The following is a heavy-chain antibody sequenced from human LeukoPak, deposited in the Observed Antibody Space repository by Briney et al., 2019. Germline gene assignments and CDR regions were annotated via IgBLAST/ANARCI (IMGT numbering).Heavy chain of an antibody. J-gene: IGHJ6*02. Sequence: NPSETLSLTCAVSGVSISSSDWWSWVRQPPGKGLEWIGEIYHSGSTNSNPSLKSRVTISVDKSKNQFSLRLSSVTAADTAVYYCTRGRQRLVHQIDYYYYYVMDVWGQGTTVTASS. CDR2: IYHSGST. CDR1: GVSISSSDW. V-gene: IGHV4-4*02. CDR3: TRGRQRLVHQIDYYYYYVMDV. D-gene: IGHD3-9*01.